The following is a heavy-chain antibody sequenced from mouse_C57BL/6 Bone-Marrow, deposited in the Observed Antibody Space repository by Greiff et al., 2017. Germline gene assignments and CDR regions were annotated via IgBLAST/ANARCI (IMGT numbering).Heavy chain of an antibody. CDR1: GFTFSDYG. Sequence: EVQRVESGGGLVQPGGSLKLSCAASGFTFSDYGMAWVRQAPRKGPGWVAFISNLAYSIYYADTVTGRFTISRENAKNTLYLEMSSLRSEDTAMYYCAKGDWFAYWGQGTLVTVSA. CDR3: AKGDWFAY. J-gene: IGHJ3*01. CDR2: ISNLAYSI. V-gene: IGHV5-15*01.